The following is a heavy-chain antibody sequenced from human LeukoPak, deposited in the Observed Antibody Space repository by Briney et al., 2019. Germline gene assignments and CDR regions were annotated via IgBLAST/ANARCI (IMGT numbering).Heavy chain of an antibody. J-gene: IGHJ4*02. CDR2: ISSSSSTI. V-gene: IGHV3-48*01. Sequence: GGSLRLSCAASGFTFSSYGMNWVRQAPGKGLEWVSYISSSSSTIYYADSVKGRFTISRDNAKNSLYLQMNSLRAEDTAVYYCASLGIQLWSREHFDYWGQGTLVTVSS. CDR1: GFTFSSYG. D-gene: IGHD5-18*01. CDR3: ASLGIQLWSREHFDY.